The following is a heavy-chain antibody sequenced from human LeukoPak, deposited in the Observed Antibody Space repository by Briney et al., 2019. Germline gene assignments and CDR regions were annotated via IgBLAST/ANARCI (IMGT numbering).Heavy chain of an antibody. CDR2: IYTSGRT. D-gene: IGHD4-11*01. V-gene: IGHV4-4*07. Sequence: SETLSLTCTVSGGSISYYYWNWIRQPAGKGLEWIGRIYTSGRTYYNPFLKSRVSMSVDTSKNQFSLKLSSVTAADTAVYYCARLSTVTTSFDYWGQGTLVTVSS. CDR3: ARLSTVTTSFDY. CDR1: GGSISYYY. J-gene: IGHJ4*02.